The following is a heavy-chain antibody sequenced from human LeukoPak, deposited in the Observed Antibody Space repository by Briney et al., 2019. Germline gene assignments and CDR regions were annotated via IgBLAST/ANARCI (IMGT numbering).Heavy chain of an antibody. CDR1: GFTFSSYS. D-gene: IGHD3-10*01. CDR2: ISSSSSYI. V-gene: IGHV3-21*01. CDR3: ARAWDLWFGEFYTGAFDI. Sequence: GGSLRLSCAASGFTFSSYSMNWVRQAPGKGLEWVSSISSSSSYIYYADSVKGRFTISRDNSKNTLYLQMNSLRAEDTAVYYCARAWDLWFGEFYTGAFDIWGQGTMVTVSS. J-gene: IGHJ3*02.